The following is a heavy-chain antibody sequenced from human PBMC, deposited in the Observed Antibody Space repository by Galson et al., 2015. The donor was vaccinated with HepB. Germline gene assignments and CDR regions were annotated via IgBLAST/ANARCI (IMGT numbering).Heavy chain of an antibody. V-gene: IGHV4-39*01. D-gene: IGHD5-24*01. Sequence: ETLSLTCTVSGGSISSSNYYWGWIRQPPGKGLEWIGSNFYSGSTYYNPSLKGRVTISVETSKNQLSLKVNSVTAADTAFYYCASGRRDGYRYFDYWGQGTLVTVS. CDR3: ASGRRDGYRYFDY. CDR2: NFYSGST. J-gene: IGHJ4*02. CDR1: GGSISSSNYY.